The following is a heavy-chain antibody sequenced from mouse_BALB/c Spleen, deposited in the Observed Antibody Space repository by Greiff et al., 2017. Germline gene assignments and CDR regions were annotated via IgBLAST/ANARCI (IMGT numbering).Heavy chain of an antibody. CDR1: GYTFTSYW. CDR2: INPSTGYT. J-gene: IGHJ2*01. D-gene: IGHD2-1*01. CDR3: ARDGNPVKYYFDY. Sequence: VKLVESGAELAKPGASVKMSCKASGYTFTSYWMHWVKQRPGQGLEWIGYINPSTGYTEYNQKFKDKATLTADKSSSTAYMQLSSLTSEDSAVYYCARDGNPVKYYFDYWGQGTTLTVSS. V-gene: IGHV1-7*01.